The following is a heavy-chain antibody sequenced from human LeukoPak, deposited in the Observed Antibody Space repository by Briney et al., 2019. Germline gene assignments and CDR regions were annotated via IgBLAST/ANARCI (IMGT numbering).Heavy chain of an antibody. CDR2: INETGGVE. CDR1: GFTFSGFW. V-gene: IGHV3-7*01. Sequence: GGSLRLSCAASGFTFSGFWMSWVRQAPGKGLEWVSNINETGGVEEYVDSVKGRFNISRDNAKNLLHLQMNSLRAEDTAVYHCARTDPTSYGYFDYWGQGTLVTVSS. D-gene: IGHD3-10*01. CDR3: ARTDPTSYGYFDY. J-gene: IGHJ4*02.